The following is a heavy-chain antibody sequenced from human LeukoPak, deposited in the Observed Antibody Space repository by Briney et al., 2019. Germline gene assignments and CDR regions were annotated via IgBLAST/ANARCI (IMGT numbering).Heavy chain of an antibody. CDR1: GGSISSSSYY. D-gene: IGHD5-18*01. Sequence: SETLSLTCTVSGGSISSSSYYWGWIRQPPGKGLEWIGSIYYSGSTYYNPSLKSRVTISVDTSKDQFSLKLSSVTAADTAVYYCARYSYEIFDYWGQGTLVTVSS. J-gene: IGHJ4*02. CDR3: ARYSYEIFDY. CDR2: IYYSGST. V-gene: IGHV4-39*07.